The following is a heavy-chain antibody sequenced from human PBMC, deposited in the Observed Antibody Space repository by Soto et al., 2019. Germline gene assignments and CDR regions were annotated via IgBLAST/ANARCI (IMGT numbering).Heavy chain of an antibody. V-gene: IGHV4-31*03. CDR3: ARPNYDIFTGLSGFDI. D-gene: IGHD3-9*01. J-gene: IGHJ3*02. CDR2: IHHSGNT. Sequence: QVQLQESGPGLVKPSQTLSLTCIVSGDSITSGNYYWSWIRQHPGKGLEWIGYIHHSGNTYYIPSLNSRLXPXXDTSKNQSSLQLSSVTAADTALYYCARPNYDIFTGLSGFDIWGQGTMVTVSS. CDR1: GDSITSGNYY.